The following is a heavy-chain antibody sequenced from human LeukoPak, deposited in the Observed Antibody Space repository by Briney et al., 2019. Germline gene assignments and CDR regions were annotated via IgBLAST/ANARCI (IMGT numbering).Heavy chain of an antibody. CDR3: ARGCPAVAGTLEGMDV. CDR2: INHSGST. Sequence: PSETLSLTCAVYGGSFSGYYWSWIRQPPGKGLEWSGEINHSGSTNYNPSLKSRVTISVDTSKNKFSLKLSSVTAADTAVYYCARGCPAVAGTLEGMDVWGQGTTVTVSS. CDR1: GGSFSGYY. J-gene: IGHJ6*02. V-gene: IGHV4-34*01. D-gene: IGHD6-19*01.